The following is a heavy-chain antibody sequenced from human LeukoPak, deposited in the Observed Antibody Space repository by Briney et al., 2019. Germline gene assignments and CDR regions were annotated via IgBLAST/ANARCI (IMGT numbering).Heavy chain of an antibody. J-gene: IGHJ4*02. CDR2: IKQDGSEK. V-gene: IGHV3-7*03. CDR1: GFTFSSYW. Sequence: GGSLRLSCAASGFTFSSYWMSWVRQAPGKGLEXXXNIKQDGSEKYYVDSVKGRFTISRDNAKNSLYLQMNSLRAEDTAVYYCARGLSGYYYGSGSYYHFDYWGQGTLVTVSS. D-gene: IGHD3-10*01. CDR3: ARGLSGYYYGSGSYYHFDY.